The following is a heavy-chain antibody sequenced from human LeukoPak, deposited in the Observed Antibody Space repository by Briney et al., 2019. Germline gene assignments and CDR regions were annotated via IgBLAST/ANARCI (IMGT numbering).Heavy chain of an antibody. J-gene: IGHJ3*02. CDR3: AKDTNYDFQAFDI. V-gene: IGHV3-9*03. CDR2: ISWNSGSI. CDR1: GFTFDDYA. Sequence: PGRSLRLSCAASGFTFDDYAMHWVRQAPGKGLEWVSGISWNSGSIGYADSVKGRFTISRDNAKNSLYLQMNSLRAEDMALYYCAKDTNYDFQAFDIWGQGTMVTVSS. D-gene: IGHD3-3*01.